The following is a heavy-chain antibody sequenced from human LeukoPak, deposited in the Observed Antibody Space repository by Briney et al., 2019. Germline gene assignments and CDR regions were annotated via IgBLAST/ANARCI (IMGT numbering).Heavy chain of an antibody. J-gene: IGHJ6*03. CDR1: GGSISSNNW. V-gene: IGHV4-4*02. Sequence: PSETLSLTCAVSGGSISSNNWWSWVRQPPGKGLEWIGEIYHSGSTNYNPSLKSRVTISVDTSKNQFSLKLSSVTAADTAVYYCARHQWFGANGHYYYYMDVWGKGTTVTISS. CDR2: IYHSGST. CDR3: ARHQWFGANGHYYYYMDV. D-gene: IGHD3-10*01.